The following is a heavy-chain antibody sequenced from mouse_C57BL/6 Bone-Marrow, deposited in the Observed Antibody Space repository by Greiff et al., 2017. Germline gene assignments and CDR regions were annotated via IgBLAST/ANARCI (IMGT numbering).Heavy chain of an antibody. CDR2: ISSGGSYT. CDR1: GFTFSSYG. Sequence: EVKLMESGGDLVKPGGSLKLSCAASGFTFSSYGMSWVRQTPDRRLEWVATISSGGSYTYYPASVKGRFTISRDNAKNTLYLQMSSLKSEDTAMYYCARHDEGAYWGQGTLVTVSA. CDR3: ARHDEGAY. V-gene: IGHV5-6*01. J-gene: IGHJ3*01.